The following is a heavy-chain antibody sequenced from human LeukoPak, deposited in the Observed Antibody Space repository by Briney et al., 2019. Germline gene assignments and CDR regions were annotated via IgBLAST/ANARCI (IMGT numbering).Heavy chain of an antibody. CDR2: IYSSGNT. Sequence: GGSLRLSCAASGFSVSSNYMSWVRQAPGKGLEWVSVIYSSGNTYYADSVRGRFTISRDNSKNTLYLQLNSLRAEDTAVYYCARDLSNYYGMDVWGQGTTVTVSS. CDR3: ARDLSNYYGMDV. J-gene: IGHJ6*02. CDR1: GFSVSSNY. D-gene: IGHD2/OR15-2a*01. V-gene: IGHV3-66*01.